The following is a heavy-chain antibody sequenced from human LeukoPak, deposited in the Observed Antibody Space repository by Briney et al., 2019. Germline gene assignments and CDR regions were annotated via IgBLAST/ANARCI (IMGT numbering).Heavy chain of an antibody. Sequence: PSETLSLTCTVSGGSISSSSYYWGWIRQPPGKGLEWIGSIYYSGSTYYNPSLKSRVTISVDTSKNQFSLKLSSVTAADTAVYYCARGHVDIVPTYYFDYWGQGTLVTVSS. CDR1: GGSISSSSYY. V-gene: IGHV4-39*07. CDR2: IYYSGST. D-gene: IGHD5-12*01. J-gene: IGHJ4*02. CDR3: ARGHVDIVPTYYFDY.